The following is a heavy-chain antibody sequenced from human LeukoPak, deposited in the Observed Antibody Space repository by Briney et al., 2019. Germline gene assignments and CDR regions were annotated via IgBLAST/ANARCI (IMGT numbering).Heavy chain of an antibody. J-gene: IGHJ4*02. D-gene: IGHD5-24*01. CDR3: ANGRGPNTGPTLDY. CDR1: GLTFSSSS. Sequence: GGSLRLSCAASGLTFSSSSMTWVRQAPGKGLEWVSCISGSGENTYYADSVRGRFTISRDNSKNTLYLQLNSLRAEDTAIYYCANGRGPNTGPTLDYWGQGTLVSVSS. V-gene: IGHV3-23*01. CDR2: ISGSGENT.